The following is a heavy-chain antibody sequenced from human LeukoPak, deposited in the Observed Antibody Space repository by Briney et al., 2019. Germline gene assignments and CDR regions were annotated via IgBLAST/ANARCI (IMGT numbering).Heavy chain of an antibody. V-gene: IGHV3-21*01. CDR3: ARVRGVISYSDY. CDR1: GFTFSFYR. D-gene: IGHD2-21*01. Sequence: GVSLRLPCAASGFTFSFYRMNWVPPAPGKGLVWFSSICSSGDFIYYADSVKGRFTISRDNAENSLYLQMNSLRAEDTAVYYCARVRGVISYSDYWGQGTLVTVSS. CDR2: ICSSGDFI. J-gene: IGHJ4*02.